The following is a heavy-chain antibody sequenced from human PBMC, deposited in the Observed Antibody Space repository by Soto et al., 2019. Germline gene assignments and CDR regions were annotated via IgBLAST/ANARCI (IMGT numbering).Heavy chain of an antibody. Sequence: QVQLQESGPGLVKPSETLSLTCTVSGGSVSSGSHYWSWIRQPPGKGLEWIGYIYYSGRTRYNPHLKSRVTTSVDTAQNRLSLKLSSVTAAETAVFYCARKVVIIGGWFDPWGQGTLVPVSS. CDR2: IYYSGRT. D-gene: IGHD3-3*01. J-gene: IGHJ5*02. V-gene: IGHV4-61*01. CDR1: GGSVSSGSHY. CDR3: ARKVVIIGGWFDP.